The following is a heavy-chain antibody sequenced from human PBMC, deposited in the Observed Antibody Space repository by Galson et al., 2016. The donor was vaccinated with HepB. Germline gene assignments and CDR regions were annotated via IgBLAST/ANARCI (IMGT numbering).Heavy chain of an antibody. D-gene: IGHD6-6*01. CDR2: IYYSGST. J-gene: IGHJ4*02. CDR3: ARGGSSSAFDF. V-gene: IGHV4-30-4*01. CDR1: GGSISSEDYY. Sequence: TLSLTCTVSGGSISSEDYYWNWIRQSPGKGLEWLGYIYYSGSTHYNPSLKSRVSFAVDTSKNQFSLRLGSVTAADTAVYFCARGGSSSAFDFWGRGTLVTVSS.